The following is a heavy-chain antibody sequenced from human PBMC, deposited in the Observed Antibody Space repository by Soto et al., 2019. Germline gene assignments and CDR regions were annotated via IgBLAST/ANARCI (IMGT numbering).Heavy chain of an antibody. Sequence: QVQLVESGGGVVQPGRSLRLSCAASEFSFNSYGMHWVRQAPGKGLEWVAVIWYDGSNKYYADSVKGRFIISRDNSKNTLYLQMNSLRAEDTAVYYCARDTTGAFDIWGQGTMVTVSS. J-gene: IGHJ3*02. CDR2: IWYDGSNK. CDR3: ARDTTGAFDI. CDR1: EFSFNSYG. D-gene: IGHD3-9*01. V-gene: IGHV3-33*01.